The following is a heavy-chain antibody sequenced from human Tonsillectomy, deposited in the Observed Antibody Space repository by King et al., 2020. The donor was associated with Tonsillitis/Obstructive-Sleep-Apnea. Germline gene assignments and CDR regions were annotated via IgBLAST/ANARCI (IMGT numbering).Heavy chain of an antibody. CDR3: ARLMVRGVFRPFDY. Sequence: ITLKESGPTLVKPTQTLTLTCTFSGFSLSTSGVGVGWIRQPPGKALEWLAVIYWDDDKLYSPSLRSSLTITKDTSKNQVVLTMTNMDPVDTATYYCARLMVRGVFRPFDYWGQGTLVTVSS. J-gene: IGHJ4*02. CDR1: GFSLSTSGVG. D-gene: IGHD3-10*01. V-gene: IGHV2-5*02. CDR2: IYWDDDK.